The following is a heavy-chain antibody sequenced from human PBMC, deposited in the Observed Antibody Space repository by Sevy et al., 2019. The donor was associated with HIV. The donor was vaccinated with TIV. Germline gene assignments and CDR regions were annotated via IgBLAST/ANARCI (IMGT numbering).Heavy chain of an antibody. CDR3: ARVVTVVVPAAMKVADYMDV. CDR1: GGSISSYY. CDR2: IYYSGST. Sequence: HSETLSLTCTVSGGSISSYYWSWIRQPPGKGLEWIGYIYYSGSTNYNPSLKSRVTISVDTSKNQFSLKLSSVTAADTAVYYCARVVTVVVPAAMKVADYMDVWGKVTTVTVSS. J-gene: IGHJ6*03. D-gene: IGHD2-2*01. V-gene: IGHV4-59*01.